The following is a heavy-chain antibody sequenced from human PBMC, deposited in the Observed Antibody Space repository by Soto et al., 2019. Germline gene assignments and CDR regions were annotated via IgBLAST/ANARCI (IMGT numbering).Heavy chain of an antibody. J-gene: IGHJ4*02. V-gene: IGHV4-39*07. CDR1: GGSINSSDHF. Sequence: NPSETLSLTCSLSGGSINSSDHFWGWIRQTPGKGLEWIGSVYYTETTYYNPSLKSPVTISVETSRNTFSLKLSSVTAADTAVYYCAREKLSGIAVAELDYWGQGTLVTVSS. CDR3: AREKLSGIAVAELDY. CDR2: VYYTETT. D-gene: IGHD6-19*01.